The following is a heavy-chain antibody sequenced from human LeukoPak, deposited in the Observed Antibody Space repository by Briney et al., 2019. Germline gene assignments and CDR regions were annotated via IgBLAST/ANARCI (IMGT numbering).Heavy chain of an antibody. CDR1: GGTFSSYA. CDR2: IIPIFGTA. J-gene: IGHJ4*02. Sequence: SVKVSCKASGGTFSSYAISWVRQAPGQGLEWMGGIIPIFGTANYAQKFQGRVTITADKSTSTAYMELSSLRSEDTAVYYCAREDSSGYYDRLDYWGQGTLVTVSS. V-gene: IGHV1-69*06. D-gene: IGHD3-22*01. CDR3: AREDSSGYYDRLDY.